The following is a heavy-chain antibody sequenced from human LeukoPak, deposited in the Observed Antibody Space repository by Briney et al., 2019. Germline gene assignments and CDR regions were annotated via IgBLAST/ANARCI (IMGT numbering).Heavy chain of an antibody. V-gene: IGHV3-23*01. Sequence: GGSLRLSCAASGFTFSTYAMSWVRQAPGKGLEWVSTINNSGGSTYYADSVKGRFTISRDNSKNTLYLQMNSLRAEDTAIYYCAKGVLPTGFDYWGQGTLVTVSS. CDR3: AKGVLPTGFDY. CDR1: GFTFSTYA. J-gene: IGHJ4*02. D-gene: IGHD3-10*01. CDR2: INNSGGST.